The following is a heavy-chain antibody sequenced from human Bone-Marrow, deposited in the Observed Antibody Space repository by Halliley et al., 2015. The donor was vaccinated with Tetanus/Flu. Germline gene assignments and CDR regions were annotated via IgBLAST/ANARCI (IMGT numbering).Heavy chain of an antibody. J-gene: IGHJ2*01. Sequence: GWIGEIFHRGSTNYNPPLKGRVPISVDKSKGQFSRGLSSVTAADTAVYYCARASATVVRYFDLWGRGTLVTVSS. V-gene: IGHV4-4*02. CDR2: IFHRGST. D-gene: IGHD4-4*01. CDR3: ARASATVVRYFDL.